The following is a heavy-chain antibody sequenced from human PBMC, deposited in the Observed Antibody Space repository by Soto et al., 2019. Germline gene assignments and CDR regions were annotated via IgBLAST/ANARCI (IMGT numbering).Heavy chain of an antibody. J-gene: IGHJ4*02. D-gene: IGHD3-10*01. CDR2: ISGWGGST. V-gene: IGHV3-23*01. CDR1: EVTWIGFG. Sequence: SLRLRWGALEVTWIGFGMSWVRQATGKGLDWVSAISGWGGSTYSADSVKGRFTMSRDNSKNTLYLRMSSLRAEDKAVYYCARGGSAGKGSPPDFWGQGSLVTVSS. CDR3: ARGGSAGKGSPPDF.